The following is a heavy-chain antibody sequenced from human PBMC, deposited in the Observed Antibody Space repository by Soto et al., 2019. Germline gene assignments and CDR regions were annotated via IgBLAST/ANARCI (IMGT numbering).Heavy chain of an antibody. D-gene: IGHD2-15*01. J-gene: IGHJ3*02. CDR1: GFTFSNYA. Sequence: EVQLLESGGGLAQPGGSLRLSCAASGFTFSNYAMNWVRQAPGKGLEWASVISTSGTGIYYTDSVKGSFTISRDNSKNTLYLQMNSLRGEDTAVYFCVRGRSGLTFDAFDIWGQGTVVTVSS. V-gene: IGHV3-23*01. CDR3: VRGRSGLTFDAFDI. CDR2: ISTSGTGI.